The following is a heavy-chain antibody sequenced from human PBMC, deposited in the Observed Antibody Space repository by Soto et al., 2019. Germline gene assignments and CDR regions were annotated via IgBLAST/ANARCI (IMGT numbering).Heavy chain of an antibody. CDR3: ARDRVSYYGSGSYYNGRKDYYYYYGMDV. Sequence: PSETLSLTCTVSGGSISSGGYYWSWIRQHPGKGLEWIGYIYYSGSTYYNPSLKSRVTISVDTSKNQFSLKLSSVTAADTAVYYCARDRVSYYGSGSYYNGRKDYYYYYGMDVWGQGTTVTVSS. CDR1: GGSISSGGYY. V-gene: IGHV4-31*03. J-gene: IGHJ6*02. CDR2: IYYSGST. D-gene: IGHD3-10*01.